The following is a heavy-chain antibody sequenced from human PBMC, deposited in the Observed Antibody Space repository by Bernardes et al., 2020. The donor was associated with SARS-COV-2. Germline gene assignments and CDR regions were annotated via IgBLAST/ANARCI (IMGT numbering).Heavy chain of an antibody. CDR2: MYSGGDT. Sequence: GGSLRLSCAASGFTVSSNYMSWVRQTPGKGLAWVSLMYSGGDTVYADSVKGRFTISRDNSKNTLYLQMNSLRAEDTGVYYCAADCSSTSCQSSLGYVHYYAMDVWGQGTTVTVSS. D-gene: IGHD2-2*01. CDR3: AADCSSTSCQSSLGYVHYYAMDV. J-gene: IGHJ6*02. CDR1: GFTVSSNY. V-gene: IGHV3-66*02.